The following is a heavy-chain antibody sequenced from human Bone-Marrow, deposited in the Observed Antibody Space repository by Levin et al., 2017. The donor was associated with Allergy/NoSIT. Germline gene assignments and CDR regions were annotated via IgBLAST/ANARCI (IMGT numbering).Heavy chain of an antibody. CDR1: GFNFESYW. Sequence: GGSLRLSCEASGFNFESYWMSWVRQAPGKGLEWVAKIREDGSEKDHVQSVKGRFTISRDNAKNAVFLQMNSLRVEDTAVYFCARVGYSGYDAGGFDSWGQGTLVTVSS. V-gene: IGHV3-7*01. J-gene: IGHJ4*02. CDR3: ARVGYSGYDAGGFDS. CDR2: IREDGSEK. D-gene: IGHD5-12*01.